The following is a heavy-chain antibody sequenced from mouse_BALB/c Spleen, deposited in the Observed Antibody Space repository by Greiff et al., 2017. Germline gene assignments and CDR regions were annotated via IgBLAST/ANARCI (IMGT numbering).Heavy chain of an antibody. CDR2: IRLKSNNYAT. V-gene: IGHV6-6*02. J-gene: IGHJ2*01. CDR1: GFTFSNYW. Sequence: EVQLVESGGGLVQPGGSMKLSCVASGFTFSNYWMNWVRQSPEKGLEWVAEIRLKSNNYATHYAESVKGRFTISRDDSKSSVYLQMNNLRAEDTGIYYCTSFYFDYWGQGTTLTVSS. CDR3: TSFYFDY.